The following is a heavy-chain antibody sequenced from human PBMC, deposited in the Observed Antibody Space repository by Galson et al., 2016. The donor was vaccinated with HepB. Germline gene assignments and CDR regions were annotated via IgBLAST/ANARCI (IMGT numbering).Heavy chain of an antibody. J-gene: IGHJ4*02. CDR3: ARERRVGAPDY. Sequence: SLRLSCAVSGFTFSTFWMSWVRQAPGKGLEWVANIKQDGSEIFYMDSVKGRFTISRDNAKNSLYLQMNSLRDEDTAVYYCARERRVGAPDYWGQGTLVTVSS. CDR1: GFTFSTFW. D-gene: IGHD1-26*01. V-gene: IGHV3-7*01. CDR2: IKQDGSEI.